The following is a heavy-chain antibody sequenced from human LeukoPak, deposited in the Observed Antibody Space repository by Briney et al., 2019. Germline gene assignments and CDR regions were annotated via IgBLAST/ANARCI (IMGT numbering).Heavy chain of an antibody. D-gene: IGHD1-26*01. CDR1: GYTFTNYY. Sequence: ASVKVSCKASGYTFTNYYIHWVRQAPGQGLEWMGMINPSGGRTTYAKKFQGRVTMTRDTSTNTVYTELSSLRSDDTAVYYCARDLPSGSYYPAEEYWGQGTLVTVSS. CDR2: INPSGGRT. CDR3: ARDLPSGSYYPAEEY. V-gene: IGHV1-46*01. J-gene: IGHJ4*02.